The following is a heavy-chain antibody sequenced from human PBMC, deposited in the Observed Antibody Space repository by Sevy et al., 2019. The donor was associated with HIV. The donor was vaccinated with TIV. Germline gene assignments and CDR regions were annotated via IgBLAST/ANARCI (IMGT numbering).Heavy chain of an antibody. Sequence: GGSLRLSCAASGSNFSPYAMHWVRQGPGKGLEWVATISSDGSTRSYVDSVKGRFSISRDNSKNTLYLQMNNLTPEDTAVFYCAKEGYYYDSRSSDWFDPWGQGTLVTVSS. CDR1: GSNFSPYA. CDR3: AKEGYYYDSRSSDWFDP. D-gene: IGHD3-22*01. CDR2: ISSDGSTR. V-gene: IGHV3-30*18. J-gene: IGHJ5*02.